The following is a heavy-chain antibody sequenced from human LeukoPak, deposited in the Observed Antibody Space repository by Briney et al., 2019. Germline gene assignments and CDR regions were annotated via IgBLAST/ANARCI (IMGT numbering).Heavy chain of an antibody. CDR1: GGSFSGYY. D-gene: IGHD3-10*01. Sequence: SETLSLTCAVYGGSFSGYYCSWIRQPPGKGLEWIGEINHSGSTNYNPSLKSRVTISVDTSKNQFSLKLSSVTAADTAVYYCARRRITMVRGISNWFDPWGQGTLVTVSS. V-gene: IGHV4-34*01. J-gene: IGHJ5*02. CDR2: INHSGST. CDR3: ARRRITMVRGISNWFDP.